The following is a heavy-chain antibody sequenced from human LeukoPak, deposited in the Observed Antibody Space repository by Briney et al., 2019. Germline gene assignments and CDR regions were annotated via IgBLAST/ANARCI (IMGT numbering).Heavy chain of an antibody. CDR3: ARHSGGYFDY. Sequence: SETLSLTCTVSGGSISSYYWSWIRQPPGEGLEWIGYIYTSGSTNYNPSLKSRVTISVDTSKNQFSLKLSSVTAADTAVYYCARHSGGYFDYWGQGTLVTVSS. CDR2: IYTSGST. CDR1: GGSISSYY. D-gene: IGHD2-21*01. V-gene: IGHV4-4*09. J-gene: IGHJ4*02.